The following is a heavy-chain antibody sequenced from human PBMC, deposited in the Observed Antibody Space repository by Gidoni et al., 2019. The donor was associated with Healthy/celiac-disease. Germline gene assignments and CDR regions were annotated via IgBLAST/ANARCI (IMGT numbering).Heavy chain of an antibody. D-gene: IGHD2-21*02. Sequence: QVQLVQSGSEVKKPGSSVKFSCKASGGTFSSYAISWVRQAPGQGLEWMGGIIPIFGTANYAQKFQGRVTITAEESTSTAYMELSSLRSEDTAVYYCAISSGEGVTAIPDYWGQGTLVTVSS. J-gene: IGHJ4*02. CDR2: IIPIFGTA. CDR1: GGTFSSYA. V-gene: IGHV1-69*01. CDR3: AISSGEGVTAIPDY.